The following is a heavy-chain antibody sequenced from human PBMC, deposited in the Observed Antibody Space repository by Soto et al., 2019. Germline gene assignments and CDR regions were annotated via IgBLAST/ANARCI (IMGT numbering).Heavy chain of an antibody. CDR3: ATGDYGANFDY. V-gene: IGHV3-30-3*01. Sequence: QVQLVESGGGVVQPGRSLRLSCAASGFTFSSYAMHWVRQAPGKGLEWVAVNSYDGNNKYYADSVKGRFTISRDNSNNTLFLQMNSLRGDDTAVYYCATGDYGANFDYWGQGPLVTVSS. CDR2: NSYDGNNK. J-gene: IGHJ4*02. CDR1: GFTFSSYA. D-gene: IGHD4-17*01.